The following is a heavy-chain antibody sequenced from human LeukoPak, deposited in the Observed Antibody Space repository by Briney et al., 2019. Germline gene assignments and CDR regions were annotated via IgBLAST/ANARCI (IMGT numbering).Heavy chain of an antibody. Sequence: GASVKVSCKASGGTFSSYAISWLRQAPGQGLEWMGRIIPIFGTANYAQKFQGRVTITTDESTSTAYMGLSSLRSEDTAVYYCARDRYDFWSGYRFPYYYMDVWGKGTTVTVSS. D-gene: IGHD3-3*01. CDR1: GGTFSSYA. V-gene: IGHV1-69*05. CDR2: IIPIFGTA. J-gene: IGHJ6*03. CDR3: ARDRYDFWSGYRFPYYYMDV.